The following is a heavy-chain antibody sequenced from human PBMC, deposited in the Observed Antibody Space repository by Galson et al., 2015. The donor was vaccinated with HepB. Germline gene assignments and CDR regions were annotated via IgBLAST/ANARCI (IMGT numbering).Heavy chain of an antibody. J-gene: IGHJ4*02. CDR2: LNPKSAGT. CDR3: AIISSYCSSTSCYWREYYFYY. CDR1: GYTFTGDY. Sequence: SGAEAKQPGESLKISCMGSGYTFTGDYMHWVRRAPGQRVERIAWLNPKSAGTNYAQKFQGKVTMSRDTSISTAYMKLNRLRSGDTAVYYCAIISSYCSSTSCYWREYYFYYWGQRTLVTVSS. D-gene: IGHD2-2*01. V-gene: IGHV1-2*02.